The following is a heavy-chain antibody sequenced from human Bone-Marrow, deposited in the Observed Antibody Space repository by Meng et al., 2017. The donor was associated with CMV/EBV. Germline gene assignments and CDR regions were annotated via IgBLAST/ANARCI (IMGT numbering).Heavy chain of an antibody. J-gene: IGHJ4*02. D-gene: IGHD1-26*01. CDR1: GFTFSSHW. Sequence: GESLKISCAASGFTFSSHWMHWVRQAPGKGLEWVSGINWNGGSTGYADSVKGRFTISRDNAKNSLYLQMNSLRAEDTALYYCARDSPRELTFDYWGQGTLVTVSS. CDR2: INWNGGST. CDR3: ARDSPRELTFDY. V-gene: IGHV3-20*04.